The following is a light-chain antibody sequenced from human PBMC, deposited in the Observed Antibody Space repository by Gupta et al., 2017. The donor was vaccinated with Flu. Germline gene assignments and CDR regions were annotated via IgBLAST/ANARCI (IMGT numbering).Light chain of an antibody. J-gene: IGKJ1*01. V-gene: IGKV3-20*01. Sequence: LLTQSPGTLSLSPGDRVTLSCRASQTVNDNYLAWYQQKPGQAPRLRILGASNRATGIPDRFRGSGSGTDFSLNINRLEPEDFAVYYCQQYGNTPRTFGQGT. CDR1: QTVNDNY. CDR3: QQYGNTPRT. CDR2: GAS.